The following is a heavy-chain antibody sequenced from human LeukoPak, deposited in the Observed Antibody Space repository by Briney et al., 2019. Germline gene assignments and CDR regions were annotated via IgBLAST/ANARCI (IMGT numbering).Heavy chain of an antibody. Sequence: GASVKVSCKASGYTFTGYYMHWVRQAPGQGLEWMGWINPNSGGTNYAQKFQGRVTMTRDTSISPAYMELSRLRSDDTAVYYCARDPGSSTSSYYYGMDVWGQGTTVTVSS. CDR1: GYTFTGYY. CDR3: ARDPGSSTSSYYYGMDV. D-gene: IGHD2-2*01. J-gene: IGHJ6*02. V-gene: IGHV1-2*02. CDR2: INPNSGGT.